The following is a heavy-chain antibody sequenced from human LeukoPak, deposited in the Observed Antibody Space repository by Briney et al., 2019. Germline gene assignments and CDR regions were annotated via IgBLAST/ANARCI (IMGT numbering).Heavy chain of an antibody. D-gene: IGHD6-13*01. V-gene: IGHV4-38-2*02. CDR3: ARSGRGAAAASDY. J-gene: IGHJ4*02. CDR1: GYSISSGHY. CDR2: IYYSGNT. Sequence: SETLSLTCTVSGYSISSGHYGGWIRQPPGKGLEWIGYIYYSGNTNYNPSLKSRVTISVDSSKNQFSLKLSSVTAADTALYYCARSGRGAAAASDYWGQGALVTVSS.